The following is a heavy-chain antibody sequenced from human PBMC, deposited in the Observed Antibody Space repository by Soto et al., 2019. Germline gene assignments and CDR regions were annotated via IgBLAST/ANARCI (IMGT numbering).Heavy chain of an antibody. CDR3: ARVSSSWLRYFDY. Sequence: SQTLSLTCTVSGGSVSSGSYCCGWIRQPPGKGLEWIGYIYYSGSTNYNPSLKSRVTISVDTSKNQFSLKLSSVTAADTAVYYCARVSSSWLRYFDYWGQGTLVTVSS. J-gene: IGHJ4*02. V-gene: IGHV4-61*01. CDR2: IYYSGST. CDR1: GGSVSSGSYC. D-gene: IGHD6-13*01.